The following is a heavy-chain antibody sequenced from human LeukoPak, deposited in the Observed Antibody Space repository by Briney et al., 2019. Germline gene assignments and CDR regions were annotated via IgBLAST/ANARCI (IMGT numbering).Heavy chain of an antibody. D-gene: IGHD2-15*01. Sequence: GGSLRLSCAPSGFTFNNYGLHWVRQAPGKGLEWVTFIPYDGSDKFYADSVKGRFTISRDNSKNTLYLQMNSLRAEDTALYYCARLLGYYFDFWGQGTLVTVS. CDR2: IPYDGSDK. V-gene: IGHV3-30*03. CDR1: GFTFNNYG. J-gene: IGHJ4*02. CDR3: ARLLGYYFDF.